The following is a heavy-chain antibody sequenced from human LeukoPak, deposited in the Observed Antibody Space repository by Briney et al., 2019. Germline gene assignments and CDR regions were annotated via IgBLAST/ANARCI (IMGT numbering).Heavy chain of an antibody. CDR1: GFIVTSNY. CDR3: ARVVYYYASVSYNYYMDV. Sequence: GGSLRLSCAVSGFIVTSNYMSWVRLAPGKGLEWVSPIYSGGATSYTDSVRGRFTISRDNSKNTLYLQMSSLRAEDAAIYYCARVVYYYASVSYNYYMDVWGKGTTVTISS. D-gene: IGHD3-10*01. CDR2: IYSGGAT. J-gene: IGHJ6*03. V-gene: IGHV3-53*01.